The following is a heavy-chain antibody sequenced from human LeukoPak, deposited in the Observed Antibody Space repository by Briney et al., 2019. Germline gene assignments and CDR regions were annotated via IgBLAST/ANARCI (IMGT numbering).Heavy chain of an antibody. Sequence: ASVKVSCKASGYTFTGYYMHWVRQAPGQGLEWMGRINPNNGGTNYAQKFQGRVTMTSDTSTNTVYMELSSLISEDTAVYYCTRTIGYRPVAGLKEKWFDPWGQGTLVTVSS. CDR1: GYTFTGYY. J-gene: IGHJ5*02. V-gene: IGHV1-2*06. D-gene: IGHD6-19*01. CDR2: INPNNGGT. CDR3: TRTIGYRPVAGLKEKWFDP.